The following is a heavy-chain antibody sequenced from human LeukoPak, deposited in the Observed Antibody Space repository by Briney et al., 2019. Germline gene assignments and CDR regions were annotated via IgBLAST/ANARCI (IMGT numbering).Heavy chain of an antibody. Sequence: SGPTLVNPTQTLTLTCTFSGFSLSTSGMRVSWIRQPPGKALECLARIDWDDDKFYSTSLKTRLTISKDTSKNQVVLTMTNMDPVDTATYYCARETTYYYDSSGSTLRWFDPWGQGTLVTVSS. CDR1: GFSLSTSGMR. CDR2: IDWDDDK. J-gene: IGHJ5*02. CDR3: ARETTYYYDSSGSTLRWFDP. V-gene: IGHV2-70*04. D-gene: IGHD3-22*01.